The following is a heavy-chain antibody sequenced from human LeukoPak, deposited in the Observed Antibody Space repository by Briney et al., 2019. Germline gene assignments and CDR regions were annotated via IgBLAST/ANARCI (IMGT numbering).Heavy chain of an antibody. V-gene: IGHV1-46*01. CDR3: ARVDTMVRGVIFGFDP. Sequence: GASVKVSCKASGYTFTSYYMDWVRQAPGQGLEWMGIINPSGGSTSYAQKFQGRVTMTRDTSMSTVYMELSSLRSEDTAVYYCARVDTMVRGVIFGFDPWGQGTLVTVSS. J-gene: IGHJ5*02. CDR1: GYTFTSYY. D-gene: IGHD3-10*01. CDR2: INPSGGST.